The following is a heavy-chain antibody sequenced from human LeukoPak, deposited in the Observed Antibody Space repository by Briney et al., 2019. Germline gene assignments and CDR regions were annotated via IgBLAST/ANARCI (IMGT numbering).Heavy chain of an antibody. CDR3: VRDDDRPDNGLDY. CDR1: EFTFSDAW. V-gene: IGHV3-15*01. Sequence: GGSLRLSCATSEFTFSDAWMSWVRQAPGKGLEWVGHFKSKSDGGTRDYAAPVKGRFSISRDNSKNTLYLQMNSLRAEDTAVYYCVRDDDRPDNGLDYWGQGTLVTVSS. CDR2: FKSKSDGGTR. D-gene: IGHD3-22*01. J-gene: IGHJ4*02.